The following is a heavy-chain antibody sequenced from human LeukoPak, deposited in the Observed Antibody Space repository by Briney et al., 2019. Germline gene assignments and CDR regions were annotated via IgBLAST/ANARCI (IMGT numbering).Heavy chain of an antibody. J-gene: IGHJ4*02. V-gene: IGHV4-61*02. D-gene: IGHD3-22*01. Sequence: PSQTLSLTCTVSGGSISSGSYSWIWIRQPAGKGLEWIGRIFTSGSTNYNPSLKSRVTMSVDTSKNQFSLKLTSVTAADTAVYYCARDPTRYYDTSGYPYYFDYWGQGALVTVSS. CDR3: ARDPTRYYDTSGYPYYFDY. CDR1: GGSISSGSYS. CDR2: IFTSGST.